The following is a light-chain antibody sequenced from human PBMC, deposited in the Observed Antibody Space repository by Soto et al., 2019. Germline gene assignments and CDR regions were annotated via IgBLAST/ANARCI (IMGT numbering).Light chain of an antibody. V-gene: IGKV3-20*01. CDR3: QQYGSSPWT. CDR2: GAS. J-gene: IGKJ1*01. CDR1: QSVSSSY. Sequence: EIVLTQSPCTLSLSPGERATLSCRASQSVSSSYLAWYQQKPGQAPRLIIYGASSRATGIPDRFSGSGSGTDFTLTISRLEPEDFAVYYCQQYGSSPWTFGQGTKVEIK.